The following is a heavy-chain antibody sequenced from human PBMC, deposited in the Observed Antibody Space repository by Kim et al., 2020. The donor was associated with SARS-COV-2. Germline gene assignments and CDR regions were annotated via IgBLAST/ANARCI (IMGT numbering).Heavy chain of an antibody. D-gene: IGHD3-9*01. CDR1: GGSISSSSYY. CDR2: IYYSGST. Sequence: SETLSLTCTVSGGSISSSSYYWGWIRQPPGKGLEWIGSIYYSGSTYYNPSLKSRVTISVDTSKNQFSLKLTSVTAAETAVYYCARSAVLRYFDWLSKVDAFDIWGQGTMVTVSS. V-gene: IGHV4-39*01. CDR3: ARSAVLRYFDWLSKVDAFDI. J-gene: IGHJ3*02.